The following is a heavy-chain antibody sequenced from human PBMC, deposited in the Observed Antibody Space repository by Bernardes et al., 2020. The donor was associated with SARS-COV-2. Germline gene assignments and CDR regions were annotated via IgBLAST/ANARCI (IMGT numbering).Heavy chain of an antibody. V-gene: IGHV4-34*01. CDR2: INHSGST. CDR1: GGSFSGNY. D-gene: IGHD6-13*01. CDR3: ARGRKQQLIRTPHDAFDI. J-gene: IGHJ3*02. Sequence: SETLSLTCAVYGGSFSGNYWNWIRQPPGKGLEWIGDINHSGSTDYNPSLKSRVTMSVDRSKNQFSLNLSSVTAADTALYYCARGRKQQLIRTPHDAFDIWGQGTMVTVSS.